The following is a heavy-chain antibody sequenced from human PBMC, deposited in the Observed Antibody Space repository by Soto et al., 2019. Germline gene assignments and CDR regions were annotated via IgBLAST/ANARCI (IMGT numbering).Heavy chain of an antibody. D-gene: IGHD2-15*01. CDR1: GFTFSSYA. CDR2: ISYDGSNK. CDR3: ASLVVADTGEDNWFDP. V-gene: IGHV3-30-3*01. J-gene: IGHJ5*02. Sequence: QVQLVESGGGVVQPGRSLRLSCAASGFTFSSYAMHWVRQAPGKGLEWVAVISYDGSNKYYADSVKGRFTISRDNSKNTLYLQMNSLRAEDTAVYYCASLVVADTGEDNWFDPWGQGTLVTVSS.